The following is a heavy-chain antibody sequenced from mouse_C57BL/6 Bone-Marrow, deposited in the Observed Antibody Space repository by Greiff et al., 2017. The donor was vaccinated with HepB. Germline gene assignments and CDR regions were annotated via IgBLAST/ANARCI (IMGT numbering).Heavy chain of an antibody. CDR3: ARKPHYDPYYYAMDY. CDR2: IYPGSGST. D-gene: IGHD2-4*01. J-gene: IGHJ4*01. Sequence: VQLQQPGAELVKPGASVKMSCKASGYTFTSYWITWVKQRPGQGLEWIGDIYPGSGSTNYNEKFKSKATLTVDTSSSTAYMQLSSLTSEDSAVYYCARKPHYDPYYYAMDYWGQGTSVTVSS. CDR1: GYTFTSYW. V-gene: IGHV1-55*01.